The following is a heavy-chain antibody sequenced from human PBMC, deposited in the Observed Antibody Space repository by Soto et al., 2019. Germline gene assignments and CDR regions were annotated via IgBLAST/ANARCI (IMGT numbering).Heavy chain of an antibody. J-gene: IGHJ4*02. CDR2: IRGSGGTT. V-gene: IGHV3-23*01. Sequence: EVHLLESGGGLVQPGGSLRLSCAASGFTFSSYAMSWVRQTPGEGLEWVSFIRGSGGTTFYADSVKGRFTISRDNSENTLYLQMNSLRPEDTAVYYCVKDFGDYIWGSYRPGSFDYWGQGTLVTVSS. CDR3: VKDFGDYIWGSYRPGSFDY. CDR1: GFTFSSYA. D-gene: IGHD3-16*02.